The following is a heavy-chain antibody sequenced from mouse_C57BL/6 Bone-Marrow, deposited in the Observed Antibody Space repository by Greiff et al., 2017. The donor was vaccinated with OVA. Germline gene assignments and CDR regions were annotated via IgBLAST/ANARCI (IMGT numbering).Heavy chain of an antibody. CDR1: GFTFSSYA. Sequence: EVQLVESGEGLVKPGGSLKLSCAASGFTFSSYAMSWVRQTPEKRLEWVAYISSGGDYIYYADTVKGRFTISRDNARNTLYLQMSSLKSEDTAMYYCTRSPHVTTVVATDYFDYWGQGTTLTVSS. V-gene: IGHV5-9-1*02. J-gene: IGHJ2*01. CDR2: ISSGGDYI. CDR3: TRSPHVTTVVATDYFDY. D-gene: IGHD1-1*01.